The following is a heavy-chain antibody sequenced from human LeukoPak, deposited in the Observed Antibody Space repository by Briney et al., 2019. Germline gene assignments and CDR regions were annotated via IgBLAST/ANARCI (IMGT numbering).Heavy chain of an antibody. V-gene: IGHV3-30*18. CDR1: GFTFSSYG. CDR3: ANRLLGATTPFDY. Sequence: GGSLRLSCAASGFTFSSYGMHWVRQAPGKGLEWVAVISYDGSNKYYADSVKGRFTISRDNSKNTLYLQMNSLRAEDTAIYYCANRLLGATTPFDYWGQGTLVTVSS. D-gene: IGHD1-26*01. CDR2: ISYDGSNK. J-gene: IGHJ4*02.